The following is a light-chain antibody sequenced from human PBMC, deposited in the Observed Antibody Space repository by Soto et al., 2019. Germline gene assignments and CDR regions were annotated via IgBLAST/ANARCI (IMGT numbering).Light chain of an antibody. Sequence: EIVLTQSPANLSLSPGERATLSCRASQSVSSYLAWYQQKPGQAPRLLIYDASKRATGIPARFSGSGSGTDFTLTISSLEPDDFAVYYCQQRSDWPSTFGGGTKVQIK. CDR3: QQRSDWPST. CDR1: QSVSSY. V-gene: IGKV3-11*01. J-gene: IGKJ4*01. CDR2: DAS.